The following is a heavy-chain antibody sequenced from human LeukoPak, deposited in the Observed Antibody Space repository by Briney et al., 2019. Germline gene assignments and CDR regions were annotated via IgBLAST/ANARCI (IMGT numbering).Heavy chain of an antibody. Sequence: SVKVSCKASGGTFSSYAISWVRQAPGQGLEWMGGIIPIFGTANYAQKFQGRVTITADKSTSTAYMELSSLRSEDTAVYYCARDRVFYARYCSGGSCYSDFDYWGQGTLVTVSS. CDR1: GGTFSSYA. J-gene: IGHJ4*02. V-gene: IGHV1-69*06. CDR3: ARDRVFYARYCSGGSCYSDFDY. D-gene: IGHD2-15*01. CDR2: IIPIFGTA.